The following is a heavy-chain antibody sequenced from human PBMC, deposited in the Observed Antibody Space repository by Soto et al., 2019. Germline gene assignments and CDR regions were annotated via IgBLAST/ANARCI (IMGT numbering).Heavy chain of an antibody. CDR2: IYYTGRT. V-gene: IGHV4-34*01. D-gene: IGHD6-25*01. CDR1: GGSFSGYY. CDR3: ATHRRYGSGWYYYGMDV. Sequence: SETLSLTCAVYGGSFSGYYWGWVRQPPGKGLEWIGNIYYTGRTYYNPSLKSRVTISVDTSNNQFSLRLNSVTAADTAVYYCATHRRYGSGWYYYGMDVWGQGTTVTVSS. J-gene: IGHJ6*02.